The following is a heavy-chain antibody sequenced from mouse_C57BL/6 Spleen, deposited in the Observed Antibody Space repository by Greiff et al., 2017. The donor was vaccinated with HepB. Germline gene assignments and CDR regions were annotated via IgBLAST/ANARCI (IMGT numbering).Heavy chain of an antibody. CDR2: INPSSGYT. V-gene: IGHV1-4*01. CDR3: ARLDGNRSFAY. D-gene: IGHD2-1*01. CDR1: GYTFTSYT. Sequence: VQLQQSGAELARPGASVKMSCKASGYTFTSYTMHWVKPRPGQGLEWIGYINPSSGYTKYNQKFKDKATLTADKSSSTAYMQLSSLTSEDSAVYYCARLDGNRSFAYWGQGTLVTVSA. J-gene: IGHJ3*01.